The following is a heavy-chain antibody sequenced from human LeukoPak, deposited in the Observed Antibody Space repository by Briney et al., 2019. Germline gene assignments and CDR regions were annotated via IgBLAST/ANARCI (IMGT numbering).Heavy chain of an antibody. V-gene: IGHV1-18*01. CDR3: ARDSSIYDSSGYYYY. CDR2: ISAYNGNT. CDR1: GYTFTSCG. D-gene: IGHD3-22*01. Sequence: ASVKVSCKASGYTFTSCGISWVRQAPGQGLEWMGWISAYNGNTNYAQKLQGRVTMTTDTSTSTAYMELRSLRSDDTAVYYCARDSSIYDSSGYYYYWGQGTLVTVSS. J-gene: IGHJ4*02.